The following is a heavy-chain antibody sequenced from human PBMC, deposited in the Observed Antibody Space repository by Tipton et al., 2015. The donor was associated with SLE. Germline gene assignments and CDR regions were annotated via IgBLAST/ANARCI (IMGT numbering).Heavy chain of an antibody. D-gene: IGHD3-16*01. Sequence: QSGPEVKKPGSSVKVSCKASGGTFSSYAISWVRQAPGQGLEWMGGIIPIFGTANYAQKFQGRVTITTDRSTSTAYMELRSLRSDDTAVYYCARDLRGDFDYWGQGTLVTVSS. J-gene: IGHJ4*02. CDR1: GGTFSSYA. CDR2: IIPIFGTA. CDR3: ARDLRGDFDY. V-gene: IGHV1-69*05.